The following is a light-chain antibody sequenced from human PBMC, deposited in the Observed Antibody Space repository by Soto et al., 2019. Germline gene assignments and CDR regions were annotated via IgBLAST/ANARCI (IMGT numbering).Light chain of an antibody. CDR3: QVWDSSSDHPV. V-gene: IGLV3-21*04. J-gene: IGLJ3*02. CDR1: NIGSKS. CDR2: YDS. Sequence: SSELTQPPSVSVAPGKTARITCGGNNIGSKSVHWYQQKLAQAPVLVIYYDSDRPSGIPERFSGSNSGNTATLTISRVEAGDEADYYCQVWDSSSDHPVFGGGTKLTVL.